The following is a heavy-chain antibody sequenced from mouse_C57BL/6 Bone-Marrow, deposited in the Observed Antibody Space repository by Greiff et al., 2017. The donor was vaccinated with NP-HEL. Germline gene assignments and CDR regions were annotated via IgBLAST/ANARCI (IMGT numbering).Heavy chain of an antibody. CDR1: GFSLTSYG. CDR3: AKNDYDYGFAY. J-gene: IGHJ3*01. D-gene: IGHD2-4*01. V-gene: IGHV2-4*01. CDR2: IWSGGST. Sequence: QVQLKESGPGLVQPSQSLSITCTVSGFSLTSYGVHWVRQPPGKGLEWLGVIWSGGSTDYNAAFISRRSLSQDNTKSQVYFKMNSLQADDTAIYYCAKNDYDYGFAYWGQGTLVTVSA.